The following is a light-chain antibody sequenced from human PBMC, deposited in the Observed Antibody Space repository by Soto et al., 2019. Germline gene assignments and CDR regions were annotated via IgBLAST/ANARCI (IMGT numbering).Light chain of an antibody. V-gene: IGKV1-5*03. Sequence: DIQMTQSPSTLSASVGDRVTITCRASQNIDSGVAWYQQKPGKAPKLLIYKASTLESGVPLRFSGSGSGTEFTLTITSLQPDDFATYYCQQYHFFWTFGQGTRVEIK. CDR1: QNIDSG. CDR3: QQYHFFWT. J-gene: IGKJ1*01. CDR2: KAS.